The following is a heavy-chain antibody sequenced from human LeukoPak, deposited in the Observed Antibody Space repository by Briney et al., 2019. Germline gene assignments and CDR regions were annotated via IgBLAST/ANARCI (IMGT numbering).Heavy chain of an antibody. CDR3: ARDPSGPPDAFDI. CDR2: IFDSGSN. J-gene: IGHJ3*02. V-gene: IGHV4-59*01. Sequence: SETLSLTCSVSGDSISPNYWTWIRQPPGEGLEWIGYIFDSGSNNYNPSLKSRVTISLDTSKNQFSMKLDSVTAADTAVYFCARDPSGPPDAFDIWGQGTTVTVSS. CDR1: GDSISPNY.